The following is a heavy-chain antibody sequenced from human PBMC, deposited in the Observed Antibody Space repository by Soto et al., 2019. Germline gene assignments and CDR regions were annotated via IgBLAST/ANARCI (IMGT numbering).Heavy chain of an antibody. D-gene: IGHD3-22*01. CDR2: IYYSGST. CDR1: GGSISSSSYY. Sequence: KPSETLSLTCTVSGGSISSSSYYWGWIRQPPGKGLEWIGSIYYSGSTYYNPSLKSRVTISVDTSKNQFSLKLSSVTADDSGVFYCARAHTMMILDRFDPWGHGTLVTVSS. V-gene: IGHV4-39*01. CDR3: ARAHTMMILDRFDP. J-gene: IGHJ5*02.